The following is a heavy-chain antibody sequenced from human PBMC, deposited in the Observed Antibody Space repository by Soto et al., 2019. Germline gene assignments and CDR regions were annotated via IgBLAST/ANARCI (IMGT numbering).Heavy chain of an antibody. Sequence: EVQLLESGGGLVQPGGSLRLSCAASGFTFSSYAMSWVRQAPGKGLEWVSAISGSGGSTYYADSVKGRFTISRDNSKNTLYLQMNSLRVEDTAVYYCAKDPGSIMTTVTTTFDYWGQGTLVTVSS. CDR2: ISGSGGST. CDR3: AKDPGSIMTTVTTTFDY. J-gene: IGHJ4*02. CDR1: GFTFSSYA. V-gene: IGHV3-23*01. D-gene: IGHD4-17*01.